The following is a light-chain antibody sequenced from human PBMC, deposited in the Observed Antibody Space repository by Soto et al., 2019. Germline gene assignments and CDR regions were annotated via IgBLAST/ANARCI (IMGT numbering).Light chain of an antibody. Sequence: QSVLTQPPSVSGAPGERVTISCTGSSSDIGAGYRVRWYQQVPGTAPKLLIYDNINRPSGVPDRFSGSKSGTSASLAITGLLAEDEGDYYCQSYDASVSGSGVIFGGGTKLTVL. J-gene: IGLJ2*01. CDR1: SSDIGAGYR. CDR2: DNI. V-gene: IGLV1-40*01. CDR3: QSYDASVSGSGVI.